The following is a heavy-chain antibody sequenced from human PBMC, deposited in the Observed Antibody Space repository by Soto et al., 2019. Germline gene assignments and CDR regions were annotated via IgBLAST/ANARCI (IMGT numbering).Heavy chain of an antibody. V-gene: IGHV1-18*01. CDR2: ISAYNGNT. Sequence: ASVKVSCKASGYTFTSYGISWVRQAPGQGLEWMGWISAYNGNTNYAQKLQGRVTMTTDTSTSTAYMELRSLRSDDTAVYYCARDRRFLEWLSTIYYYYGMDVWGQGTTVTVSS. CDR1: GYTFTSYG. CDR3: ARDRRFLEWLSTIYYYYGMDV. D-gene: IGHD3-3*01. J-gene: IGHJ6*02.